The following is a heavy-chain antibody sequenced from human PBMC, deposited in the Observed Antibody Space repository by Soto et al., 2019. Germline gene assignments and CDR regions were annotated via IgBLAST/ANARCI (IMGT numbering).Heavy chain of an antibody. CDR2: ISAYNGNT. V-gene: IGHV1-18*01. CDR1: GYTFTTYC. CDR3: ARVGRGSDQEDVFDC. D-gene: IGHD1-26*01. Sequence: ASVKISCKASGYTFTTYCISWGRQAPGQGLEWMVWISAYNGNTNYEQKLQGRVTRTTDTSTSTAYMELRSLRSDDTAVYDCARVGRGSDQEDVFDCWGQGTLVTVSS. J-gene: IGHJ4*02.